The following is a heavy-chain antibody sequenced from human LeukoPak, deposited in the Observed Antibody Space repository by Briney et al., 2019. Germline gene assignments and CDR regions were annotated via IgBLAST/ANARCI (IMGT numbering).Heavy chain of an antibody. J-gene: IGHJ4*02. CDR1: GFTFSFYT. Sequence: NPGGSLRLSCAASGFTFSFYTINWVRQAPGKGLEWVSSISSSGTNIYYADSVEGRFTISRDNAKNSLYLQMNSLRAEDTAVYYCARVYSGSYCADYWGQGTPVTVSS. V-gene: IGHV3-21*06. CDR2: ISSSGTNI. D-gene: IGHD1-26*01. CDR3: ARVYSGSYCADY.